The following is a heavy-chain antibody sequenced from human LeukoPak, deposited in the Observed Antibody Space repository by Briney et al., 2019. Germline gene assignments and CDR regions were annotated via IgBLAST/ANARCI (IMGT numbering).Heavy chain of an antibody. J-gene: IGHJ4*02. CDR1: GFTFSSYA. D-gene: IGHD3-10*01. CDR2: ISYDGSNK. V-gene: IGHV3-30-3*01. CDR3: ARGPPYGSRSDYFDQ. Sequence: TGGSLRLSCVASGFTFSSYAMHWVRQAPGKGLEWVAVISYDGSNKYYADSVKGRFTISRDNSKNTLYLQMNSLRAEDTAVYYYARGPPYGSRSDYFDQWGQGTLVTVSS.